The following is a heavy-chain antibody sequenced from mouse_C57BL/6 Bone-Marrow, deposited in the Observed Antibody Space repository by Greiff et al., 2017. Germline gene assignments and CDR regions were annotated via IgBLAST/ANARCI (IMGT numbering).Heavy chain of an antibody. CDR3: ARPLLLRYFDY. D-gene: IGHD1-1*01. CDR1: GYTFTSYG. Sequence: QVQLQESGAELARPGASVKLSCKASGYTFTSYGISWVKQRTGQGLEWIGEIYPRSGNTYYNEKFKGKATLTADKSSSTAYMELRSLTSEDSAVYFCARPLLLRYFDYWGQGTTLTVSS. CDR2: IYPRSGNT. J-gene: IGHJ2*01. V-gene: IGHV1-81*01.